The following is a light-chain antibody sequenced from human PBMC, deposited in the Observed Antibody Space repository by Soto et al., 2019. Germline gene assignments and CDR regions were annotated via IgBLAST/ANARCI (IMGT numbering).Light chain of an antibody. J-gene: IGKJ4*01. CDR3: HQYCRPPLT. V-gene: IGKV3-20*01. CDR2: GTS. Sequence: EIVLTQSPGTLSLSPGESATLSCRASESISSTSLAWYQQKPGQAPRLLIYGTSSRATDIPGRFTGSGSVTDFTLTIRSLEPDDVAVYYCHQYCRPPLTLGGGTKV. CDR1: ESISSTS.